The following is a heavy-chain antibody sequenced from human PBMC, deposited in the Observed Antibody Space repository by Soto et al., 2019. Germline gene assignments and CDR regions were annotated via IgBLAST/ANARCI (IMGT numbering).Heavy chain of an antibody. CDR2: INHSGST. J-gene: IGHJ4*02. CDR1: GGSFSDYY. Sequence: SETLSLTCAVYGGSFSDYYWSWIRQPPGKGLEWIGEINHSGSTNYNPSLKSRVTISVDTSKNQFSLKLRSVTAADTAVYYCVRTIQYGDYGEDYFDYWGQGTLVTVSS. CDR3: VRTIQYGDYGEDYFDY. D-gene: IGHD4-17*01. V-gene: IGHV4-34*01.